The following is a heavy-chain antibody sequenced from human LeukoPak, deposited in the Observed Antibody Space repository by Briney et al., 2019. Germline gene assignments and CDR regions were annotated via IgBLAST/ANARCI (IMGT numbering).Heavy chain of an antibody. CDR3: ARVAVAVAGTNFDP. CDR1: GGTFISYA. J-gene: IGHJ5*02. Sequence: ASVKVSCKASGGTFISYAISWVRQAPGQGLEWMGGIIPIFGTANYAQKFQGRVTITADKSTSTAYMELSSLRSEDTAVYYCARVAVAVAGTNFDPWGQGTLVTVSS. CDR2: IIPIFGTA. V-gene: IGHV1-69*06. D-gene: IGHD6-19*01.